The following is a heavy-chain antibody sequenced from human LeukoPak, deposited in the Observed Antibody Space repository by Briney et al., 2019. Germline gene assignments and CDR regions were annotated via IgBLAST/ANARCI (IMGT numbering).Heavy chain of an antibody. CDR2: IYYSGST. CDR1: GGSISSYY. Sequence: PSETLSLTCTVSGGSISSYYWSWIRQPPGKGLEWIGYIYYSGSTNYNPSLKSRVTISVDTSKNQFSLKLSSVTAADTAVYYCARVRQDFWSGYDDYWGQGTLVTVSS. CDR3: ARVRQDFWSGYDDY. J-gene: IGHJ4*02. V-gene: IGHV4-59*01. D-gene: IGHD3-3*01.